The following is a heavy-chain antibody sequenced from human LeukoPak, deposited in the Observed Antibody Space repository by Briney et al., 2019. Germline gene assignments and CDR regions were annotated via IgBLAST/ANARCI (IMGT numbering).Heavy chain of an antibody. Sequence: GGSLRLSCAASGFAVSDNYMSWVRQAPGRGLEWVSLVYSDGSTYYADSVKGRFTISRDNSKNTLYLQMDSLRAEDTAVYYCARDDDSSGYSTFDYWGQGTLVTVSS. CDR3: ARDDDSSGYSTFDY. CDR2: VYSDGST. J-gene: IGHJ4*02. D-gene: IGHD3-22*01. V-gene: IGHV3-53*01. CDR1: GFAVSDNY.